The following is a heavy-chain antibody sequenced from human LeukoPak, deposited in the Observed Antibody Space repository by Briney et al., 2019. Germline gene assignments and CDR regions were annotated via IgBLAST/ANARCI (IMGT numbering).Heavy chain of an antibody. J-gene: IGHJ5*02. CDR1: GFTFTRFW. V-gene: IGHV3-7*01. CDR3: ATAPASVDSS. CDR2: INPDGTKT. Sequence: GGSLRLSCAASGFTFTRFWMTWLRQSPGKGLEWVANINPDGTKTTYVDSVKGRFTISRDNAKNSLFLHMSSLRAEDTAVYYCATAPASVDSSWGQGTLVAVSS. D-gene: IGHD3-3*01.